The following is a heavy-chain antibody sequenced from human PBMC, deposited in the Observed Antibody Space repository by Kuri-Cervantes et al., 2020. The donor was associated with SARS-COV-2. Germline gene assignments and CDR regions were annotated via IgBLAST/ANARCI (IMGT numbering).Heavy chain of an antibody. Sequence: SETLSLTCTVSGGSISSHYWSWIRQPPGKGLEWIGYIYYSGSTNYNPPLKSRVTISVDTSKNQFSLKLSSVTAADTAVYYCARARRDGYKGPLDWGQGTLVTVSS. CDR3: ARARRDGYKGPLD. CDR1: GGSISSHY. V-gene: IGHV4-59*11. CDR2: IYYSGST. J-gene: IGHJ4*02. D-gene: IGHD5-24*01.